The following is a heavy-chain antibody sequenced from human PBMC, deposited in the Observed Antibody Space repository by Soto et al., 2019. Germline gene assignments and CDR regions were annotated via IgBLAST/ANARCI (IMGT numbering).Heavy chain of an antibody. D-gene: IGHD3-10*01. Sequence: EVQLVESGGGLVQPGGSLRLSCAASGFTFSDHYMDWVRQAPGKGLEWVGRTRNKANNYATEYAASVKGRLTISRDDSXISLYLQMNSIKTEDTAVYYCARLFGSGRYYLFDYWGQGTLVTVSS. V-gene: IGHV3-72*01. CDR2: TRNKANNYAT. CDR3: ARLFGSGRYYLFDY. CDR1: GFTFSDHY. J-gene: IGHJ4*02.